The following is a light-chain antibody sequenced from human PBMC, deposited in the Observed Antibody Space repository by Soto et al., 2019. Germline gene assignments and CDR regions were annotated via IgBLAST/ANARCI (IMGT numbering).Light chain of an antibody. J-gene: IGKJ1*01. CDR3: QQYGSSPWT. Sequence: EIVLTQSPATPPLSPRDRATLSCAASQSVSSSYLAWLQQKPGLAPRLLIYGALSRATGIPDRFSGSGSGTDFTLTISRLEPEDFAMYYCQQYGSSPWTFGQGTKVDIK. CDR2: GAL. CDR1: QSVSSSY. V-gene: IGKV3D-20*01.